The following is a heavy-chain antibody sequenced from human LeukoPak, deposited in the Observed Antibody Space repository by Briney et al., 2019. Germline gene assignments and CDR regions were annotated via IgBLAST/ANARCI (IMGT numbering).Heavy chain of an antibody. V-gene: IGHV4-59*01. J-gene: IGHJ4*02. D-gene: IGHD6-13*01. CDR3: ARGYSSSWYYFDY. CDR2: IDYSGST. CDR1: GGSISRYY. Sequence: PSETLSLTCTVSGGSISRYYLNWIRQPPGKGLEWVGYIDYSGSTDYNPSLKSRVTFSVDTSKKQFSLKLSSVTAADTAVYYCARGYSSSWYYFDYWGQGTLVTVSS.